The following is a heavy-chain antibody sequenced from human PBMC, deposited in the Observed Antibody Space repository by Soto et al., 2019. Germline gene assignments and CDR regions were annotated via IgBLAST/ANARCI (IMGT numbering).Heavy chain of an antibody. CDR1: GFTFSSYS. Sequence: EVQLVESGGGLVKPGGSLRLSCAASGFTFSSYSMNWVRQAPGKGLEWVSSISSSSSYIYYADSVKVRFTISRDNAKNLLYLQMNSLRAEDTAVYYCAREVCKYIGYDFDYWGQGTLGTVSS. J-gene: IGHJ4*02. CDR3: AREVCKYIGYDFDY. CDR2: ISSSSSYI. V-gene: IGHV3-21*01. D-gene: IGHD5-12*01.